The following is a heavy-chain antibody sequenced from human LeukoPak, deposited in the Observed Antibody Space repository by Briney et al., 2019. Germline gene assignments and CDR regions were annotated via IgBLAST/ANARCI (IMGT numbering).Heavy chain of an antibody. Sequence: GSLRLSCAASGFTFTNYAMSWVRQAPGKGLEWIGYIYYSGSTNHNPSLKSRVTISVDTSKNQFSLKLSSVTAADTAVYYCARHSRYTSSLYYFDYWGQGTLVTVSS. J-gene: IGHJ4*02. CDR1: GFTFTNYA. CDR3: ARHSRYTSSLYYFDY. D-gene: IGHD6-13*01. V-gene: IGHV4-59*08. CDR2: IYYSGST.